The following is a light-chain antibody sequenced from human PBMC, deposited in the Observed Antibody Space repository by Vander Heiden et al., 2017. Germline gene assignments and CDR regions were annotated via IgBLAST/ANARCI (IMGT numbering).Light chain of an antibody. J-gene: IGKJ4*01. CDR3: QQYNNWPLT. CDR1: LSVGDN. Sequence: DTVMTQSPATLSVSPGGGATLSCRASLSVGDNVAWYQQKPGQPPRLLVYVASTRATGVQARFSGSGSGTEFILTISRLQPEDFALYFCQQYNNWPLTFGGGTKVEI. V-gene: IGKV3-15*01. CDR2: VAS.